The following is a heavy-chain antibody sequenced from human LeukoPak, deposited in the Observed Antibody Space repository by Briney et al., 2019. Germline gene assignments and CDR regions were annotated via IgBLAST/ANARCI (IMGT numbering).Heavy chain of an antibody. CDR1: GFTFSSYW. V-gene: IGHV3-7*01. CDR3: ARELRTFDS. CDR2: IKHNGDEL. J-gene: IGHJ4*02. Sequence: PGGSLRLSCAASGFTFSSYWMTWVRQAPGKGLEWVANIKHNGDELNYVDSVEDRFTISRDNAKNSLYLHMTGLRAEDTAVHYCARELRTFDSWGQGTLVTVSS. D-gene: IGHD3-16*01.